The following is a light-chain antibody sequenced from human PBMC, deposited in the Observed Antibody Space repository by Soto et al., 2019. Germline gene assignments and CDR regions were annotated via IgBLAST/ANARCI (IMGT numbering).Light chain of an antibody. CDR3: QSFDGSTVV. CDR1: SGSIASNY. V-gene: IGLV6-57*02. J-gene: IGLJ2*01. CDR2: EDN. Sequence: NFMLTQPHSVSESPGKTVIISCTGSSGSIASNYVQWYQQRPGSAPTTVIYEDNQRPSGVPDRFSGSIDSSSNSASLTISGLKDEDEADYYFQSFDGSTVVFGGGTKLTVL.